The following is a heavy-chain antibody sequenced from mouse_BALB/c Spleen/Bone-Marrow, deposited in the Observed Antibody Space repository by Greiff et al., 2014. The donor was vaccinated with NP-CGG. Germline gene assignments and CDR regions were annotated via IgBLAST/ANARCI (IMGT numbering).Heavy chain of an antibody. J-gene: IGHJ4*01. CDR1: DYTFTDYY. Sequence: VQLQQSGPELVKPGASVKISCKASDYTFTDYYINWVKQKPGQGLEWIGWIYPGNGYSKYNEKFKGKATLTVDTSSSTASMQLSSLTSEDTAVYFCLFGGYGMDYWGQGTSVTVSS. D-gene: IGHD1-1*02. V-gene: IGHV1-84*02. CDR3: LFGGYGMDY. CDR2: IYPGNGYS.